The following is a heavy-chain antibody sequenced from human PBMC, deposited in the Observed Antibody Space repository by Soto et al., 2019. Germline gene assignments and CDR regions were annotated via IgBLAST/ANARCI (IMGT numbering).Heavy chain of an antibody. Sequence: EVQLLESGGGLVQPGGSLRLSCAASGFPFSSYAMSWVRQAPGKGLEWVSAISGSGGSTYYADSVSGRFTISKDNTKHTLYLQMNSLRAEDTAVYCCAKDLPTVVTPSHYFDYWGQGTLVTVSS. CDR3: AKDLPTVVTPSHYFDY. CDR1: GFPFSSYA. V-gene: IGHV3-23*01. J-gene: IGHJ4*02. D-gene: IGHD4-17*01. CDR2: ISGSGGST.